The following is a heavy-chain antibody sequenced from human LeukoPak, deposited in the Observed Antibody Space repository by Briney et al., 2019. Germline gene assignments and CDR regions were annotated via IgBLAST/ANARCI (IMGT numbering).Heavy chain of an antibody. V-gene: IGHV3-11*01. Sequence: GGSLRLSCAASGFTFSDYYMIWIRQAPGKGLEWVAYISSSGSTIYYADSVKGRFTISRDNAKNSLYLQMNSLGAEDTAVYYCARIYPVRSVVVTAFDYWGQGTLVTVSS. CDR1: GFTFSDYY. J-gene: IGHJ4*02. D-gene: IGHD2-21*02. CDR3: ARIYPVRSVVVTAFDY. CDR2: ISSSGSTI.